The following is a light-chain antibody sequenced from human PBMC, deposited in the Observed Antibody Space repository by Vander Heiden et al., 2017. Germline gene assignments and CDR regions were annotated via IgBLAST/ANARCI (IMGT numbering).Light chain of an antibody. V-gene: IGKV2-28*01. CDR2: VGS. CDR3: MQALQTPLT. Sequence: VMTQSPPSLPVTPGEPASISCRSSQSLLHKTGYNYLDWYLQKPGQSPQLLIYVGSSRASGAPDRVNGSGSGTYFTLKISRVEAEDVGIYYCMQALQTPLTFGGGTKVEIK. J-gene: IGKJ4*01. CDR1: QSLLHKTGYNY.